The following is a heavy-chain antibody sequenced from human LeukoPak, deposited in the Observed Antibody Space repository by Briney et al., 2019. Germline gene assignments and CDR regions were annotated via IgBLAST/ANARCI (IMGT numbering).Heavy chain of an antibody. CDR1: GFTFGDYA. CDR2: IRSKAYGGTT. CDR3: TRVLHYYYGMDV. V-gene: IGHV3-49*04. J-gene: IGHJ6*02. Sequence: PGGSLRLSCTASGFTFGDYAKSWVRQAPGKGLEWVGFIRSKAYGGTTEYAASVKGRFTISRDDSKSIAYLQMNSLKTEDTAVYYCTRVLHYYYGMDVWGQGTTVTVSS.